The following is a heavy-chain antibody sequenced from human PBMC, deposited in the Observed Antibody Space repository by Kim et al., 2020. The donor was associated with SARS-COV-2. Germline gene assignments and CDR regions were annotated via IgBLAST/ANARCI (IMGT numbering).Heavy chain of an antibody. Sequence: GGSLRLSCADSGFTFTNAWMSWVRQAPGKGLEWVGRIKSKTNGGTADYAAPVKGRFTISREDATNTLYLQMNSLTTGDTAVYYCTTDLGWGQGTTVTVSS. CDR1: GFTFTNAW. CDR2: IKSKTNGGTA. D-gene: IGHD3-16*01. J-gene: IGHJ6*02. CDR3: TTDLG. V-gene: IGHV3-15*01.